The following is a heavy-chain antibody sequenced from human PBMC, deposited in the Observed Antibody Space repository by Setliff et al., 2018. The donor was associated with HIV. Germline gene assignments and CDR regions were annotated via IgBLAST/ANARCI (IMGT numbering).Heavy chain of an antibody. Sequence: SVKVSCKASGSTFSSYAISWVRQAPGQGLQWMGGINPIFGTANYAQKFQGRVTITADESTSTAYMELSSLRSEDTAVYYCARPLPYYNFWSGYDAFDIWGQGTMVTVSS. CDR3: ARPLPYYNFWSGYDAFDI. J-gene: IGHJ3*02. CDR2: INPIFGTA. V-gene: IGHV1-69*13. CDR1: GSTFSSYA. D-gene: IGHD3-3*01.